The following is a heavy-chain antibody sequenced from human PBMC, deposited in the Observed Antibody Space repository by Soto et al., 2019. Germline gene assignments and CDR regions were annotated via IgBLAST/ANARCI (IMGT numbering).Heavy chain of an antibody. V-gene: IGHV1-3*01. J-gene: IGHJ3*02. CDR1: GYTFNIYA. CDR3: ARDCTYCGGDTGREAFDI. CDR2: MNAGNGNT. Sequence: ASVKVSCKASGYTFNIYAIHWVRQAPGQRPEWMGWMNAGNGNTEYSPKFHGRVTMTRDRYARAAYMELSGLTSEDTAVYYCARDCTYCGGDTGREAFDIWGQGTMVTVSS. D-gene: IGHD2-21*01.